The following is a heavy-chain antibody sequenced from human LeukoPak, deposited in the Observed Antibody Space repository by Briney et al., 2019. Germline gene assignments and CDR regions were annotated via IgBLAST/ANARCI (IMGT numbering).Heavy chain of an antibody. J-gene: IGHJ4*02. V-gene: IGHV1-18*01. CDR3: ARVEYYYDSSGYFPPDY. D-gene: IGHD3-22*01. CDR2: ISAYNGNT. CDR1: GYTFTSYG. Sequence: APVKVSCKASGYTFTSYGISWVRQAPGQGLEWMGWISAYNGNTNYAQKLQGRVTMTTDTSTSTAYMELRSLRSDDTAVYYCARVEYYYDSSGYFPPDYWGQGTLVTVSS.